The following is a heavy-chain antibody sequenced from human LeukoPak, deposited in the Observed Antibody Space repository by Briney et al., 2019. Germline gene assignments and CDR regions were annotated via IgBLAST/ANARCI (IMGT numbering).Heavy chain of an antibody. D-gene: IGHD7-27*01. Sequence: SETLSLTCAVSGGSISNYYCSWIRQPPGKGLEWLGYIHYSGYTNYNSSLKSRVTISVDTSKNQFSLNLSSVTAADTAVYYCARHWGSDWYFDLWGRGTLVTVSS. CDR2: IHYSGYT. CDR3: ARHWGSDWYFDL. V-gene: IGHV4-59*01. CDR1: GGSISNYY. J-gene: IGHJ2*01.